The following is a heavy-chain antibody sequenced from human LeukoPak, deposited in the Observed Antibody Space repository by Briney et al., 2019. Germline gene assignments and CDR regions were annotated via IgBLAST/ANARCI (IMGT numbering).Heavy chain of an antibody. Sequence: SETLSLTCAVYGGSFSGYYWSWIRQPPGKGLEWIGEINHSGSTNYNPSLKSRVTISVDASKNQFSLKLSSVTAADTAVYYCARATVAATLRSFDYWGQGTLVTVSS. D-gene: IGHD2-15*01. CDR2: INHSGST. V-gene: IGHV4-34*01. CDR3: ARATVAATLRSFDY. CDR1: GGSFSGYY. J-gene: IGHJ4*02.